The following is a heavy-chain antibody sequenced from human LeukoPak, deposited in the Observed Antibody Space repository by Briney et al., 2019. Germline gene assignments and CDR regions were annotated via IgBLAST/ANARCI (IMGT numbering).Heavy chain of an antibody. CDR2: IYYSGST. Sequence: SETLSLTCTVSGGSISSYYWSWIRQPPGKGLEWIGYIYYSGSTNYNPSLKSRVTISVDTSKNQFSLKLSSVTAADTAVYYCAEAGLPEGYFDDWGQGTLVTVSS. J-gene: IGHJ4*02. D-gene: IGHD1-14*01. CDR1: GGSISSYY. CDR3: AEAGLPEGYFDD. V-gene: IGHV4-59*01.